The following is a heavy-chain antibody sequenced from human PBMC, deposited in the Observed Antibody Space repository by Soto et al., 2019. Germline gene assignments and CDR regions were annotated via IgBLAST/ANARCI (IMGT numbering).Heavy chain of an antibody. D-gene: IGHD6-6*01. Sequence: SETLSLTCTVSGGSISSYYWSWIRQNTGKGLEWIGYIYYSGSTNYNPSLKSRVTISVDTSKNQFSLKLSSVTAADTAVYYCARRIAARPNYYYYMDVWGKGTTVTVSS. CDR2: IYYSGST. CDR1: GGSISSYY. V-gene: IGHV4-59*08. CDR3: ARRIAARPNYYYYMDV. J-gene: IGHJ6*03.